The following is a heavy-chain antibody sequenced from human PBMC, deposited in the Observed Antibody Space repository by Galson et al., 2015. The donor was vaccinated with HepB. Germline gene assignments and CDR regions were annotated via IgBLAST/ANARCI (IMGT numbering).Heavy chain of an antibody. Sequence: SLRLSCAASGFTFSSYAMSWVRQAPGKGLEWVSAVRGSGGSTYYADSVKGRFTISRDNSQNTLYLQMNSLRAEDTAVYYCAKDVWSYEGSFDYWVPGTLFTASS. CDR3: AKDVWSYEGSFDY. CDR1: GFTFSSYA. D-gene: IGHD2-8*02. V-gene: IGHV3-23*01. CDR2: VRGSGGST. J-gene: IGHJ4*02.